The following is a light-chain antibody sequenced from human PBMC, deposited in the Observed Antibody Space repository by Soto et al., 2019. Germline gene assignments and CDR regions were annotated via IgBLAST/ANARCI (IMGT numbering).Light chain of an antibody. V-gene: IGLV1-51*01. CDR2: DNY. J-gene: IGLJ3*02. Sequence: QSVLMQPPSVSAAPGQTVTISCSGSSSSVGHESVSWYQSLPGTAPKLLIYDNYKRPSGIPDRFSGSQSGTSATLGITGLQTGDEADYYCGTWDTTLNVWVFGGGTKLTVL. CDR1: SSSVGHES. CDR3: GTWDTTLNVWV.